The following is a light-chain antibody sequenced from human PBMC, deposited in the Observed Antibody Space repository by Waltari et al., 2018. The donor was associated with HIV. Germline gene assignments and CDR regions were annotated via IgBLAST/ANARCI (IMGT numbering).Light chain of an antibody. Sequence: QSVLTQPPSASGTPGQRVTIPCSGSSSNIGSNYVYWYQQLPGTTPKLLIYMNNQRPAGVPDRFSGSKSRTSTSLAISGLRSEDEADYYCAAWDDSLSAPVFGGGTKLTVL. V-gene: IGLV1-47*01. CDR1: SSNIGSNY. CDR2: MNN. J-gene: IGLJ3*02. CDR3: AAWDDSLSAPV.